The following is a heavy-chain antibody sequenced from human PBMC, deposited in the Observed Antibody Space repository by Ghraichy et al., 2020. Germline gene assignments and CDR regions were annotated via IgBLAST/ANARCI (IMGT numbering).Heavy chain of an antibody. J-gene: IGHJ4*02. CDR3: AKDSGQYSSGWGGDDY. D-gene: IGHD6-19*01. Sequence: GGSLRLSCAASGFTFSSYAMNWVRQAPGKGLEWVSTISGSGGSTYYADSVKGRFTISRDNSKTTLYLQMNSLRAEDTAVYYCAKDSGQYSSGWGGDDYWGQGTLVTVSS. CDR1: GFTFSSYA. CDR2: ISGSGGST. V-gene: IGHV3-23*01.